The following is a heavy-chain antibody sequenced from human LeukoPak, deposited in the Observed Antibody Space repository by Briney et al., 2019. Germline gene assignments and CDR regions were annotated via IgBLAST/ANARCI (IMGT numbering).Heavy chain of an antibody. CDR1: GFTFSSYG. CDR2: ISYDGSNK. D-gene: IGHD4-23*01. J-gene: IGHJ6*03. CDR3: AKDPATVADYYYYYMDV. Sequence: PGRSLRLSCAASGFTFSSYGMHWVRQAPGKGLEWVAVISYDGSNKYYADSVKGRFTISRDNSKNTLYLQMNSLRAEDTAVYYCAKDPATVADYYYYYMDVWAKGPRSPSP. V-gene: IGHV3-30*18.